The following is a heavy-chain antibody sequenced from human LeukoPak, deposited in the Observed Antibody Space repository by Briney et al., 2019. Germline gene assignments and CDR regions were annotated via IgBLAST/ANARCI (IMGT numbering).Heavy chain of an antibody. Sequence: GGSLRLSCAASGLTISSNYMSWVRQAPGKGLEWVSVIYSGGSTYYADSVKGRFTVSRDNSKNTLYLQMNSLRPEDTAVYYCARDLPPAPWNGMDVWGQGTTVTVSS. CDR2: IYSGGST. J-gene: IGHJ6*02. D-gene: IGHD2-2*01. CDR3: ARDLPPAPWNGMDV. V-gene: IGHV3-53*01. CDR1: GLTISSNY.